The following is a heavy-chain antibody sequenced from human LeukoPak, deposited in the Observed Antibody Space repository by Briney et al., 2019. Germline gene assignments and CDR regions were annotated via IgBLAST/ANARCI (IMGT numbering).Heavy chain of an antibody. Sequence: GGSLRLSCVASGFVFSNYWMGWVRQAPGKGLEWVANIKEDGGETYYVDSVKGRFTISRDNAKNSLDLQMNSLRDEDTAVYYCARRKEVQTTFDYWGQGALVTVSS. CDR1: GFVFSNYW. V-gene: IGHV3-7*01. J-gene: IGHJ4*02. CDR2: IKEDGGET. D-gene: IGHD4/OR15-4a*01. CDR3: ARRKEVQTTFDY.